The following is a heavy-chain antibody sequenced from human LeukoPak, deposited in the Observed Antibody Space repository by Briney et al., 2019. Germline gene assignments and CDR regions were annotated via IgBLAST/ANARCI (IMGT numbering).Heavy chain of an antibody. Sequence: PSETLSLTCAVYGGSFSGYYWSWIRQPPGKGLEWIGEINHSGSTNYNPSLKSRVTISVDTSKNQFSLKLSSVTAADTAVYYCARASPWLQLFLWSQGTLVTVSS. CDR1: GGSFSGYY. J-gene: IGHJ4*02. D-gene: IGHD5-24*01. V-gene: IGHV4-34*01. CDR2: INHSGST. CDR3: ARASPWLQLFL.